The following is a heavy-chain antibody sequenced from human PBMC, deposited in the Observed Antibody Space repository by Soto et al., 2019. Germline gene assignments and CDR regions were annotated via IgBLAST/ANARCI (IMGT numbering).Heavy chain of an antibody. D-gene: IGHD6-13*01. Sequence: SETLSLTCTVSGGSISSSTNYWGWIRQPPGKGLEWIGSIYYGGSTSYNPSLRSRVTISVDTSKNQFSLKLSSVTAADTAVYYCARDLGIAAAGTCDSWGQGTLVTVSS. CDR3: ARDLGIAAAGTCDS. J-gene: IGHJ4*02. CDR2: IYYGGST. CDR1: GGSISSSTNY. V-gene: IGHV4-39*02.